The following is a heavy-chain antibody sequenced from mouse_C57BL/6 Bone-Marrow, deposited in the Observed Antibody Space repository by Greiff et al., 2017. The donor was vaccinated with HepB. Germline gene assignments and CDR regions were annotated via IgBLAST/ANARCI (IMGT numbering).Heavy chain of an antibody. D-gene: IGHD2-2*01. Sequence: QVQLQQSGAELVKPGASVKLSCKASGYTFTSYWMHWVKQRPGQGLEWIGMIHPNSGSTNYNEKFKSKATLTVDKSSSTAYMQLSSLTSEDSAVYYCARRGGYDLAWFAYWGQGTLVTVSA. CDR3: ARRGGYDLAWFAY. CDR1: GYTFTSYW. J-gene: IGHJ3*01. V-gene: IGHV1-64*01. CDR2: IHPNSGST.